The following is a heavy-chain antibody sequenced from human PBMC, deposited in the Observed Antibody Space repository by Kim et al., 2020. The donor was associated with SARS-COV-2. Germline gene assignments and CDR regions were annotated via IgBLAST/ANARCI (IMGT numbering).Heavy chain of an antibody. CDR1: GFTFSSYG. CDR3: ARVLYGSGSPASTLNGMDV. CDR2: ISYDGSNK. J-gene: IGHJ6*02. D-gene: IGHD3-10*01. Sequence: GGSLRLSCAASGFTFSSYGMHWVRQAPGKGLEWVAVISYDGSNKYYADSVKGRFTISRDNSKNTLYLQMNSLRAEDTAVYYCARVLYGSGSPASTLNGMDVWGQGTTVTVSS. V-gene: IGHV3-33*05.